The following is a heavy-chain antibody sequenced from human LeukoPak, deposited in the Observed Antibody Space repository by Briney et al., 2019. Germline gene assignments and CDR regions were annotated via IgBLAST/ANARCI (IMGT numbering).Heavy chain of an antibody. V-gene: IGHV3-21*01. CDR2: ISSSTTYM. D-gene: IGHD5-12*01. CDR3: ARDRGCSGYDADYYHNYVDV. Sequence: GGSLRLSCAASGFTFSTYTMNWVRQAPGKGLEWVASISSSTTYMYYADSLKGRFTISRDNAKNSLYLQMNSLRAEDTAVYYCARDRGCSGYDADYYHNYVDVWGKGTTVTVSS. CDR1: GFTFSTYT. J-gene: IGHJ6*03.